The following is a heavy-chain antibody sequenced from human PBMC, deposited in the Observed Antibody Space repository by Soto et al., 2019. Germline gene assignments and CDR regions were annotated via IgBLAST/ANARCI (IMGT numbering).Heavy chain of an antibody. CDR2: ISGYNGDT. Sequence: QGHLVQSGAEVKKPGTSVKVSCKASGYTFTRYGISWVRQAPGQWLEWMGWISGYNGDTNYAQNLQGRVTMTIDTSTSTAYLELRSLTSDDTAVYYCAKNGQPPYYYYGLDVWGQGTTVTVSS. V-gene: IGHV1-18*01. J-gene: IGHJ6*02. D-gene: IGHD2-8*01. CDR3: AKNGQPPYYYYGLDV. CDR1: GYTFTRYG.